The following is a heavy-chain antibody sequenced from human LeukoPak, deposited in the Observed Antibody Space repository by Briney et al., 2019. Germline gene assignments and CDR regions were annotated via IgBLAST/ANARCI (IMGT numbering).Heavy chain of an antibody. D-gene: IGHD2/OR15-2a*01. CDR1: GFSLSTFA. Sequence: GGSLRLSCKASGFSLSTFAMSWARRASGKGLELVSTLSSSGSRTYYAESVKGRFTISRDTSMNTAFLQMNSLRGDDTAIYYCAKNKGQLVPNYCMNVWGKGTTVTVS. V-gene: IGHV3-23*01. J-gene: IGHJ6*03. CDR2: LSSSGSRT. CDR3: AKNKGQLVPNYCMNV.